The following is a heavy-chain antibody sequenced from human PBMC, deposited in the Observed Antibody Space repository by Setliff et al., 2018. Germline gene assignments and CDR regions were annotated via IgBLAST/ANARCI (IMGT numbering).Heavy chain of an antibody. CDR3: AKAPVAYCSGAVCYPFDY. J-gene: IGHJ4*02. CDR1: GFTFSSYA. CDR2: MSASGTRT. D-gene: IGHD2-8*02. Sequence: GGSLRPSCATSGFTFSSYAMSWVRQAPGKGLEWVSAMSASGTRTYHAYSVKGRFTISGDNSKNTLYLQRNSLRAEDTAVYFCAKAPVAYCSGAVCYPFDYWGQGTPVTVSS. V-gene: IGHV3-23*01.